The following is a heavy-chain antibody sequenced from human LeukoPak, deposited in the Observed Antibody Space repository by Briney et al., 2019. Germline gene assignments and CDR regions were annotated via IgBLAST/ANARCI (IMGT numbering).Heavy chain of an antibody. D-gene: IGHD5-18*01. V-gene: IGHV4-59*08. CDR2: IYSSGST. J-gene: IGHJ4*02. CDR1: GGSISSYY. Sequence: SETLSLTCTVSGGSISSYYWSWIRQPPGKGLEWIGYIYSSGSTSYNPSLKSRLTISVDTSKNQFSLKLSSVTAADTAVYYCARLHVDIAMVFNYWGQGTLVTVSS. CDR3: ARLHVDIAMVFNY.